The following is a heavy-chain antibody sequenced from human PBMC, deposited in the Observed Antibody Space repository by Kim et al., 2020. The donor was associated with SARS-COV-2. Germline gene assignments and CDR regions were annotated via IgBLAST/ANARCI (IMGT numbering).Heavy chain of an antibody. V-gene: IGHV5-51*01. CDR3: ARQGEGDQIDY. J-gene: IGHJ4*02. D-gene: IGHD3-16*01. Sequence: TRYSPAFQGQVTISADKSISTAYLQWSSLKASDTAMYYCARQGEGDQIDYWGQGTLVTVSS. CDR2: T.